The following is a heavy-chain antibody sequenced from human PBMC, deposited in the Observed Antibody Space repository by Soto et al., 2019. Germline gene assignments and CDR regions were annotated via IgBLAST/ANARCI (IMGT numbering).Heavy chain of an antibody. CDR2: ISGSGGST. CDR1: GFTFSSYA. J-gene: IGHJ4*02. Sequence: GGSLRLSCAASGFTFSSYAMSWVRQAPGKGLEWVSAISGSGGSTYYADSVKGRFTISRDNSKNTLYLQMNSLRAEDTAVYYCANLGYCSGGSCKLDYWGQGTLVTVSS. CDR3: ANLGYCSGGSCKLDY. V-gene: IGHV3-23*01. D-gene: IGHD2-15*01.